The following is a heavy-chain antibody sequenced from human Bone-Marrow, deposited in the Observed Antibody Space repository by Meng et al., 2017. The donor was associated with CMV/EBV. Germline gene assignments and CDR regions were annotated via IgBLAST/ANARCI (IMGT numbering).Heavy chain of an antibody. CDR1: GFTVSSNY. Sequence: GESLKISCAASGFTVSSNYMSWVRQAPGKGLEWVSVIYSGGSTYYADSVKGRFTISRDNSKNTLYLQMNSLRAEDTAVYYCASRKRVEYSSSSPLDYWGQGTLVTGSS. V-gene: IGHV3-53*01. CDR2: IYSGGST. J-gene: IGHJ4*02. CDR3: ASRKRVEYSSSSPLDY. D-gene: IGHD6-6*01.